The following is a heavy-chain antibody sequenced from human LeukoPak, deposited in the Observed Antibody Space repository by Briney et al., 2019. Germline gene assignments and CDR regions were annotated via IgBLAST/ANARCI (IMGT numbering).Heavy chain of an antibody. V-gene: IGHV1-8*03. Sequence: ASVKVSCKASGYTFTSYDINWVRQATGQGLEWMGWMNPNSGNTGYAQKFQGRVTITRNTSISTAYMELSSLRSEDTAVYYCARGEWMSSSWRQVWYMDVWGKGTTVTVSS. CDR3: ARGEWMSSSWRQVWYMDV. CDR2: MNPNSGNT. CDR1: GYTFTSYD. J-gene: IGHJ6*03. D-gene: IGHD6-13*01.